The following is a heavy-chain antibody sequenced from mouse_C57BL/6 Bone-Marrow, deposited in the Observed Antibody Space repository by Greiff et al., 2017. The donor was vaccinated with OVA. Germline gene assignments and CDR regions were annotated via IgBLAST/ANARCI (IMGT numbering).Heavy chain of an antibody. CDR3: AIIYYYGSPWCAY. CDR2: LSDGGSYT. V-gene: IGHV5-4*03. Sequence: EVKLMESGGGLVKPGGSLKLSCAASGFTFSSYAMSWVRQTPDKRLEWVATLSDGGSYTYYPDNVKGRFTFSRANAKNNLYLQRSHLKSEDTAMYYSAIIYYYGSPWCAYWGQGTLVTVSA. D-gene: IGHD1-1*01. J-gene: IGHJ3*01. CDR1: GFTFSSYA.